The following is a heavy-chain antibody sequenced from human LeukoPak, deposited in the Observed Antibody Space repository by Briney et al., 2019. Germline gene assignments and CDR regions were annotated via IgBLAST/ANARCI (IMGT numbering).Heavy chain of an antibody. V-gene: IGHV3-23*01. CDR2: ITGSGAGT. D-gene: IGHD4-17*01. CDR3: AKDPNGDYIGAFDF. CDR1: GFTFINYA. Sequence: PGGSLRLSCAGSGFTFINYAMIWVRQAPGKGLEWVAAITGSGAGTYYADSVKGRFTVSRDNSKSTLYLQMNSLRPEDTAAYYCAKDPNGDYIGAFDFWGQGTMVTVSS. J-gene: IGHJ3*01.